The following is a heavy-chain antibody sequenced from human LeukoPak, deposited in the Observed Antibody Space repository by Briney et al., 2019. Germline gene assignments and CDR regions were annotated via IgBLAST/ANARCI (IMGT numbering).Heavy chain of an antibody. CDR1: GGSISSYY. Sequence: SETLSLTCNVSGGSISSYYWSWIRQPPGKGLEWIGYIYYSGSTNYNPSLKSRVTILIDTSKNQFSLKLSSMTAADTAVYYCARANLYNWFDPWGQGTLVTVSS. CDR3: ARANLYNWFDP. V-gene: IGHV4-59*01. CDR2: IYYSGST. J-gene: IGHJ5*02.